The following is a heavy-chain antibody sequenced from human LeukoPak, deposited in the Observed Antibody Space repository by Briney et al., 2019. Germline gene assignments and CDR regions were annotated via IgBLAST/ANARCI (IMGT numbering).Heavy chain of an antibody. V-gene: IGHV1-69*05. J-gene: IGHJ3*01. CDR1: GGTFSSYA. CDR2: IIPIFGTA. D-gene: IGHD5-18*01. CDR3: ASLDTAMAQGA. Sequence: ASVKVSCKASGGTFSSYAISWVRQAPGQGLEWMGGIIPIFGTANYAQKFQGRVTITTDESTSTAYMELSSLRSEDTAVYYCASLDTAMAQGAWGQGTMVTVSS.